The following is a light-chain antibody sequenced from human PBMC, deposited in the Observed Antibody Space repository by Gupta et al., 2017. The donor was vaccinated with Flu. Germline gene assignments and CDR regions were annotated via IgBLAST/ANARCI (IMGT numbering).Light chain of an antibody. CDR3: QKYHSTPHT. V-gene: IGKV4-1*01. CDR1: QSVLHSSISKNY. CDR2: WAS. J-gene: IGKJ2*01. Sequence: DIVLTQSPDSLAVSLGETATINCKSSQSVLHSSISKNYLAWYQQKPGQPPHLLIYWASTRESGGPDRFSGSGSGTDGTLTISSLQAEDVAVDYGQKYHSTPHTCGQGTKLEIK.